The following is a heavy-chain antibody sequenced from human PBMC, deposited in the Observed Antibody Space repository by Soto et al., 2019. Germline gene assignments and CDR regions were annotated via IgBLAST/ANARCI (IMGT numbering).Heavy chain of an antibody. D-gene: IGHD2-2*01. CDR3: ARAACSSTSCYNYYAYGMDV. CDR2: NHAGNGNT. J-gene: IGHJ6*02. V-gene: IGHV1-3*01. CDR1: VNTFTTYS. Sequence: GASSTFSCKPTVNTFTTYSMHWVRQAPGQRLERMGWNHAGNGNTEHSQKFQGRVTITRDAAASTAYLELGSLRSEDTAVYHCARAACSSTSCYNYYAYGMDVWGQGTAVTVSS.